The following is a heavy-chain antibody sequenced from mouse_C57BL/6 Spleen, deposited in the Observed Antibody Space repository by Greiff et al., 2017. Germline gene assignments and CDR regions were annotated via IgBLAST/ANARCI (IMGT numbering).Heavy chain of an antibody. Sequence: VQLQQSGAELVRPGASVTLSCKASGYTFTDYEMHWVKQTPVHGLEWIGAIDPETGGTAYNQKFKGKDILTADKSSSTAYMELRSLTSEDSAVYFCARRDYYGSSPFDYWGQGTTLTVSS. CDR3: ARRDYYGSSPFDY. V-gene: IGHV1-15*01. CDR1: GYTFTDYE. J-gene: IGHJ2*01. CDR2: IDPETGGT. D-gene: IGHD1-1*01.